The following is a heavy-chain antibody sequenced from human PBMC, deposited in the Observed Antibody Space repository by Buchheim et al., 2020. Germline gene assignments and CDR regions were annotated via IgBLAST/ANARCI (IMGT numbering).Heavy chain of an antibody. J-gene: IGHJ6*02. D-gene: IGHD3-3*01. CDR1: GFTFSSYA. V-gene: IGHV3-30-3*01. CDR3: ARDNDDFWSGYRYGMDV. CDR2: ISYDGSNK. Sequence: QVQLVESGGGVVQPGRSLRLSCAASGFTFSSYAMHWVRQAPGKGLEWVAVISYDGSNKYYADSVKGRFTISRDNSKNTLYLQMNSLRAEDTAVYYCARDNDDFWSGYRYGMDVWGQGT.